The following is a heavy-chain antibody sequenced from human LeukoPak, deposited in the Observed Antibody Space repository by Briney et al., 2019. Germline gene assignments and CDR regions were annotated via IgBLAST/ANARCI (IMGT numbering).Heavy chain of an antibody. Sequence: GGSLRLSCAASGFTFSSYAMHWVRQAPGKGLEWVAVISYDGSNKYYADSVKGRFTISRDNSKNTLYLQMNSLRAEDTAVYYCARGRYRSSTSCYPLTYYGMDVWGKGTTVTVSS. CDR2: ISYDGSNK. CDR3: ARGRYRSSTSCYPLTYYGMDV. D-gene: IGHD2-2*01. J-gene: IGHJ6*04. CDR1: GFTFSSYA. V-gene: IGHV3-30*04.